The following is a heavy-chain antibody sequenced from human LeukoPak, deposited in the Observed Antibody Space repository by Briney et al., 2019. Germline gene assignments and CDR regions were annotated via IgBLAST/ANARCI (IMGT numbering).Heavy chain of an antibody. Sequence: PSQTLSLTCTVSGGSISSGGYYWSWIRQPPGKGLEWIGNIYYSGSTNYNPSLKSRVTISVDTSKNQFSLKLSSVAAADTAVYYCARLFSGGWYYYGMDVWGQGTTVTVS. CDR1: GGSISSGGYY. CDR2: IYYSGST. D-gene: IGHD6-19*01. CDR3: ARLFSGGWYYYGMDV. J-gene: IGHJ6*02. V-gene: IGHV4-61*08.